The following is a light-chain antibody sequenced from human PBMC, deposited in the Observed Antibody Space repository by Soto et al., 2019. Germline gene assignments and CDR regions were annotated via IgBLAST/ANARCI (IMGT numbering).Light chain of an antibody. CDR2: TAS. CDR1: QSISTK. V-gene: IGKV1-8*01. Sequence: AIRRTQSPSSFSASTGDRVTITCLASQSISTKLPGYQVIPGKAPMLLVYTASSLERGVPSRFSGSGSGTDFTLTISSLQSEDSAVYSCQQCVSYQLTFGGGTKVQIK. CDR3: QQCVSYQLT. J-gene: IGKJ4*01.